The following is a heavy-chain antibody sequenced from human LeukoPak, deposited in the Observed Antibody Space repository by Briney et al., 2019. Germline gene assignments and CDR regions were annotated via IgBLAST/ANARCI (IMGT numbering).Heavy chain of an antibody. V-gene: IGHV3-23*01. CDR2: ISGSGGST. CDR3: AKDLYYDFWSGSYYYYGMDV. Sequence: PGGSLRLSCAASGFTFSNYAMNWVRQAPGKGLEWVSAISGSGGSTYYADSVKGRFTISRDNSKNTLYLQMNSLRAEDTAVYYCAKDLYYDFWSGSYYYYGMDVWGQGTTVTVSS. J-gene: IGHJ6*02. D-gene: IGHD3-3*01. CDR1: GFTFSNYA.